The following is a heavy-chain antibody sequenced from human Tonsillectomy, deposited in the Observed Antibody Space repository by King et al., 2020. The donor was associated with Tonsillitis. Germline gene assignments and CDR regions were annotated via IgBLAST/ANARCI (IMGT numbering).Heavy chain of an antibody. CDR2: ISWNSGSI. CDR3: GKDQEGLPRLWWVAFES. CDR1: EFLFDDYA. Sequence: LVYFGGGLVQPGRSLTLSCAASEFLFDDYAMHWVRQAPGKGLEWVSGISWNSGSIGYADSVKGRFTISRDNAKNSVYLQMNSLRTEDTAFYYCGKDQEGLPRLWWVAFESWGQGTRVAVSS. D-gene: IGHD2-21*01. V-gene: IGHV3-9*01. J-gene: IGHJ4*02.